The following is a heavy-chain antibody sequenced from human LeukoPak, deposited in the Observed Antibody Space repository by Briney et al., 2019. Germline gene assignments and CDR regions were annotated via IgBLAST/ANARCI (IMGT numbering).Heavy chain of an antibody. CDR3: ARMWSTATSGWNWFDP. V-gene: IGHV1-18*01. CDR1: GYTFTSYG. CDR2: ISAYNGNT. D-gene: IGHD6-13*01. J-gene: IGHJ5*02. Sequence: GASVKVSCKASGYTFTSYGISWVRQAPGQGLEWMGWISAYNGNTNYAQKLQGRVTMTTDTSTSTAYMELSSLRSDDTAMYYCARMWSTATSGWNWFDPWGQGTLVTVSS.